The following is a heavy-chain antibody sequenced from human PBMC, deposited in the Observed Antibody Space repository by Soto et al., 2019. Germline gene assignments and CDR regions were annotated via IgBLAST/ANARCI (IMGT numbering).Heavy chain of an antibody. CDR3: APHMTTTVVPYFAF. D-gene: IGHD1-1*01. CDR2: IIPISAAP. V-gene: IGHV1-69*06. Sequence: QVQLVQSGAEVKKPGSSVKVYCKDSAGTFSNYVVNWVRQAPGQGLEWMGRIIPISAAPNYAQKFQGRVTITADKPASTSYIELSSLRSEHTAVYYCAPHMTTTVVPYFAFWAQGTLVTVSS. CDR1: AGTFSNYV. J-gene: IGHJ4*02.